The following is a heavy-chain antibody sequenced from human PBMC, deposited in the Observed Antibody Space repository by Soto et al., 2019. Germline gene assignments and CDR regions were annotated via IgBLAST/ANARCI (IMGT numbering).Heavy chain of an antibody. Sequence: GGSLRLSCAASGFTFSSYGMHWVRQAPGKGLEWVAVISYDGSNKYYADSVKGRFTISRDNSKNTLYLQMNSLRAEDTAVYYCAKDGPILLWFGELKAFDIWGQGTMVTVSS. CDR2: ISYDGSNK. V-gene: IGHV3-30*18. J-gene: IGHJ3*02. CDR1: GFTFSSYG. D-gene: IGHD3-10*01. CDR3: AKDGPILLWFGELKAFDI.